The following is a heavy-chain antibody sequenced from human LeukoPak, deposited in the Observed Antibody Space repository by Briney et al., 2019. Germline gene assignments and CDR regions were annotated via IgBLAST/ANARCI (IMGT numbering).Heavy chain of an antibody. Sequence: GGSLRLSCAASGFTVSSNYMSWVRQAPGKGLEWVSVIYSGGSTYYADSVKGRFTISRDNAKDTLYLQMNSLRAEDTAVYYCARDVAGDWFDPWGQGTLVTVSS. D-gene: IGHD3-16*01. J-gene: IGHJ5*02. V-gene: IGHV3-53*01. CDR3: ARDVAGDWFDP. CDR1: GFTVSSNY. CDR2: IYSGGST.